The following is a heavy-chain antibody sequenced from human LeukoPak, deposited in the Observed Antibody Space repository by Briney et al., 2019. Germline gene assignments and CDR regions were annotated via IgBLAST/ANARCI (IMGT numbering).Heavy chain of an antibody. V-gene: IGHV1-18*01. CDR1: GYTFTSYS. CDR2: ISGYNGNT. Sequence: ASVKVSCKTSGYTFTSYSISWVRQSLGQGLEWMGWISGYNGNTHNAQKLQGRVTMTTDTSTSTDYMELSSLKSDDTAIYYCARSSGSANYYPPEFCLHWGEGTLVTVSS. CDR3: ARSSGSANYYPPEFCLH. D-gene: IGHD1-26*01. J-gene: IGHJ1*01.